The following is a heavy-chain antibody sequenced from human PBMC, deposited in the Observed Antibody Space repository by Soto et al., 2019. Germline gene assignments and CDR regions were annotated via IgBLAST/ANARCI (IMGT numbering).Heavy chain of an antibody. CDR1: GGTFSSYP. D-gene: IGHD1-26*01. V-gene: IGHV1-69*01. CDR2: IIPFFGTS. CDR3: ARVGHITNYGMAV. J-gene: IGHJ6*02. Sequence: QVQLVQSGAEVKKPGSSVKVSCGASGGTFSSYPINWVRQAPGQGLEWMGGIIPFFGTSNYAQKFQGRVTITADESTSTAYMELRSLRSEETAVYYCARVGHITNYGMAVWGQGTTVTVSS.